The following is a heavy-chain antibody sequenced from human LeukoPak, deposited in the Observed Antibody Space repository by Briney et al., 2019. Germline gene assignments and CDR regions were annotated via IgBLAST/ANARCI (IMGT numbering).Heavy chain of an antibody. D-gene: IGHD2-2*01. CDR1: GFTFNTYE. CDR2: VSSSGTTM. J-gene: IGHJ5*02. CDR3: ARRYCGSASGLFDN. Sequence: GGSLRLSCAASGFTFNTYEMSWVRQAPGKGLEWVSCVSSSGTTMYHADSVKGRFTISRDNAKNSQYLQMNSQRAEDPAVYYCARRYCGSASGLFDNWGQGTLVTVSS. V-gene: IGHV3-48*03.